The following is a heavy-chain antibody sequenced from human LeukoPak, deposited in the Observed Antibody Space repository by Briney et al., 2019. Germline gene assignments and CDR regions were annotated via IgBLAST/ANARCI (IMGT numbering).Heavy chain of an antibody. Sequence: SETLSLTCTVSGGSMTTHHWNWIRQTPGKGLEWIGYVFDSGRTKVNPSLKSRVTLSADTSKNQFSLKLSSVTAADTAVYYCARQIAVAGKAGSDYWGQGTLVTVSS. J-gene: IGHJ4*02. V-gene: IGHV4-59*08. D-gene: IGHD6-19*01. CDR2: VFDSGRT. CDR3: ARQIAVAGKAGSDY. CDR1: GGSMTTHH.